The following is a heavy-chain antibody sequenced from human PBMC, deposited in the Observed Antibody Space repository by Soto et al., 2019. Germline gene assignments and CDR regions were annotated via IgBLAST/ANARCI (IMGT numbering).Heavy chain of an antibody. Sequence: GGSLRLSCAASGFTFSSYWMSWVRQAPGKGLEWVANVKQDGSEKYYVDSVKGRFTISRDNAKNSLYLQMNSLRAEDTAVYYCAKDRARYSSSWYLDYFDYWGQGTLVTVSS. CDR2: VKQDGSEK. CDR3: AKDRARYSSSWYLDYFDY. CDR1: GFTFSSYW. J-gene: IGHJ4*02. D-gene: IGHD6-13*01. V-gene: IGHV3-7*05.